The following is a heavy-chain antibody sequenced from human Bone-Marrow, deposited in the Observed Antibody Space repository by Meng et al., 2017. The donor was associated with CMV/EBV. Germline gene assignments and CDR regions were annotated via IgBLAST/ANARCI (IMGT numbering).Heavy chain of an antibody. D-gene: IGHD2-2*02. CDR1: GGSFSGYY. J-gene: IGHJ6*02. Sequence: SETLSLTCAVYGGSFSGYYWSWIRQPPGKGLEWIGEINHSGSTNYNPSLKSRVTISVDTSKNQFSLKLSSVTAADTAVYYCARGRIVVVPAAIISAYYYYYGMDVWGQGTTVTVSS. CDR2: INHSGST. V-gene: IGHV4-34*01. CDR3: ARGRIVVVPAAIISAYYYYYGMDV.